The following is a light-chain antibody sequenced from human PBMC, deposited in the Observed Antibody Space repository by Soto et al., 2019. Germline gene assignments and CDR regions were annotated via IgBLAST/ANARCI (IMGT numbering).Light chain of an antibody. CDR2: GAS. J-gene: IGKJ4*01. CDR1: QSVSSD. CDR3: QQYNNWPLT. Sequence: EIVLTQSPATLSVSPGDRATLSCRASQSVSSDLAWFQQKPGQAPRLLIYGASTRATGIPARFSGSGSGTEFTLTISSLQSKDFAIYYCQQYNNWPLTFGGGTKVEIK. V-gene: IGKV3-15*01.